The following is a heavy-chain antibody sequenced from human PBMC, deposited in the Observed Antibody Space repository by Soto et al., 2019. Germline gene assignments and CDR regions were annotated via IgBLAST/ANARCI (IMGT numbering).Heavy chain of an antibody. CDR1: GYKFTSYG. CDR3: AKDRYSGNCSDAFEI. CDR2: ISPYNGKT. J-gene: IGHJ3*02. Sequence: QAQLVQSGPEVKKPGASVSISCKASGYKFTSYGFIWVRQAPGHGLEWVGRISPYNGKTEYAQNFRGRVTLTTDTSTSTAYMDLGSLRSDDTAVYYCAKDRYSGNCSDAFEIWGQGTTVIVSS. D-gene: IGHD2-15*01. V-gene: IGHV1-18*01.